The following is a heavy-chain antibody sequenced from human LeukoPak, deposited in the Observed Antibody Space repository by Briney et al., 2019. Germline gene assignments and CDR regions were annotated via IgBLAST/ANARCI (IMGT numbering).Heavy chain of an antibody. D-gene: IGHD6-13*01. Sequence: GGSLRLSCAASGFTFSSYCMSWVRQAPGKPLEWVANIKQDGSEKYYVDSVKGRFTTSRDNAKNSLYLQMNSLRAEDTAVYYCARVASAAAGPYYYYYMDVWGKGTTVTVSS. V-gene: IGHV3-7*01. CDR3: ARVASAAAGPYYYYYMDV. CDR2: IKQDGSEK. J-gene: IGHJ6*03. CDR1: GFTFSSYC.